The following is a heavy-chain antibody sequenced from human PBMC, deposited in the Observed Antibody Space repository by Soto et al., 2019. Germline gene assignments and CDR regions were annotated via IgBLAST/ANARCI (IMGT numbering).Heavy chain of an antibody. CDR2: IIPIFGTA. J-gene: IGHJ5*02. CDR1: GGTFSSYA. Sequence: QVQLVQSGAEVKKPGSSVKVSCKASGGTFSSYAISWVRQAPGQGLEWMGGIIPIFGTANYAQKFQGRVTITAGESTSTAYMELSSLRSEDTAVYYCARDRQYYYGSGVGIRFDPWGQGTLVTVSS. CDR3: ARDRQYYYGSGVGIRFDP. V-gene: IGHV1-69*01. D-gene: IGHD3-10*01.